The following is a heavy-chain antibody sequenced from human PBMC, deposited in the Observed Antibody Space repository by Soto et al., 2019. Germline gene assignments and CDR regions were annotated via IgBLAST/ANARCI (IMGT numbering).Heavy chain of an antibody. Sequence: VQLVQSGAEVKKPGASVKVSCKASGYTFTSYAMHWVRQAPGQRLEWMGWINAGNGNTKYSQKFQGRVTITRDTSASPAHMELSSLRSEGAAVYYCWRHVVATNRVQVLGQYYYYMDVWGKGTTVTVSS. J-gene: IGHJ6*03. D-gene: IGHD5-12*01. CDR1: GYTFTSYA. V-gene: IGHV1-3*01. CDR3: WRHVVATNRVQVLGQYYYYMDV. CDR2: INAGNGNT.